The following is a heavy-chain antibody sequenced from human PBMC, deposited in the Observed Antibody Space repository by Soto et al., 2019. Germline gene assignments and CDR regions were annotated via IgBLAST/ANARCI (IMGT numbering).Heavy chain of an antibody. CDR3: ATTTVAHHLYYYYYGMDV. D-gene: IGHD4-4*01. V-gene: IGHV1-69*06. J-gene: IGHJ6*02. CDR2: IIPIFGTA. CDR1: GGTFSSYA. Sequence: VASVKVSCKASGGTFSSYAISWVRQAPGQGLEWMGGIIPIFGTANYAQKFQGRVTITADKSTSTAYMELSSLRSEDTAVYYCATTTVAHHLYYYYYGMDVWGQGTTVTVSS.